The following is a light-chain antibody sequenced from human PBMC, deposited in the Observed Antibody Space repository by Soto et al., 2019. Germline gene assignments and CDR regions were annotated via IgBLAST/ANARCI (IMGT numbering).Light chain of an antibody. CDR2: EVS. CDR3: SSYTSSSTPWV. Sequence: QSALTQPASVSGSPGQSINISCTGTSSDVGGYNYVSWYQQHPGKAPKFMIYEVSNRPSGVSNRFSGSKSGNTASLTISGLQAEDDAAYYCSSYTSSSTPWVFGGGTKLTVL. J-gene: IGLJ3*02. CDR1: SSDVGGYNY. V-gene: IGLV2-14*01.